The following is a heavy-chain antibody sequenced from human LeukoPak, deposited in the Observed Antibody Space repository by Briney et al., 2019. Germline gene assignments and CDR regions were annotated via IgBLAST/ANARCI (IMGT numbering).Heavy chain of an antibody. CDR3: AKDGLAHYYDSSGYYIHY. CDR2: IWYDGSNK. D-gene: IGHD3-22*01. J-gene: IGHJ4*02. Sequence: GGSLRLSCAASGFTFSSYGMHWVRQAPGKGLEWVAVIWYDGSNKYYADSVKGRFTISRDNSKNTLYLQMNRLRAEDTAVYYCAKDGLAHYYDSSGYYIHYWGQGTLVTVSS. V-gene: IGHV3-33*06. CDR1: GFTFSSYG.